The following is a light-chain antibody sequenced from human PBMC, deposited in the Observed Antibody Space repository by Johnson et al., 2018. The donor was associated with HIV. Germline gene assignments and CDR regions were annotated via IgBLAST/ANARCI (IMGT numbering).Light chain of an antibody. CDR1: SSNIWNNY. V-gene: IGLV1-51*02. J-gene: IGLJ1*01. Sequence: HSVLTQPPSVSSAPGQKVTISCSGSSSNIWNNYVSWYQQLPGTAPKLLIYENNKRPSGIPDRFSGSKSCTSATLGITGLQTGDEADYYCGTWDSSLSAYYVFGTGTKVTVL. CDR2: ENN. CDR3: GTWDSSLSAYYV.